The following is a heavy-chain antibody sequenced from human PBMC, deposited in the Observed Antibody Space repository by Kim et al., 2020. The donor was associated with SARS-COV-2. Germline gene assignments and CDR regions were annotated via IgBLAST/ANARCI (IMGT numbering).Heavy chain of an antibody. V-gene: IGHV3-48*03. D-gene: IGHD5-12*01. CDR2: TN. CDR3: ARTLRGGNIDY. Sequence: TNDNAGSGTGRFTISRDNARNSLFRQMNSLRAEDTALYYCARTLRGGNIDYWGQGTLVTVSS. J-gene: IGHJ4*02.